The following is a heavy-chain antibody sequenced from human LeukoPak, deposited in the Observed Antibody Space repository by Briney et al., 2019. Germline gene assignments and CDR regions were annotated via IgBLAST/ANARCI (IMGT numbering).Heavy chain of an antibody. CDR2: IYHSGST. CDR1: GGSISSGGYY. Sequence: PSQTLSLTCTVSGGSISSGGYYWSWIRQPPGKGLEWIGYIYHSGSTYYNPSLKSRVTISVDRSKNQLSLKLSSVTAADTAVYYCAREQVVVRGYGMDVWGQGTTVTVSS. V-gene: IGHV4-30-2*01. J-gene: IGHJ6*02. D-gene: IGHD3-10*01. CDR3: AREQVVVRGYGMDV.